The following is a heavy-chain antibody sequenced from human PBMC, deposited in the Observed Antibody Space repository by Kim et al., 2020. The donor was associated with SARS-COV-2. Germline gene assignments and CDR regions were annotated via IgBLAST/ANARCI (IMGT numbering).Heavy chain of an antibody. V-gene: IGHV4-39*01. J-gene: IGHJ4*02. D-gene: IGHD1-26*01. CDR3: ARIRREVGATNFDY. CDR1: GGSINTFSYF. Sequence: SETLSLTCTVSGGSINTFSYFWGWIRQPPGKGLEWIGNVYYSGSTYYNPSLKSRVTISVDTSKNEFSLKLNSVTAADTAVYYCARIRREVGATNFDYWGQGTLVTVSS. CDR2: VYYSGST.